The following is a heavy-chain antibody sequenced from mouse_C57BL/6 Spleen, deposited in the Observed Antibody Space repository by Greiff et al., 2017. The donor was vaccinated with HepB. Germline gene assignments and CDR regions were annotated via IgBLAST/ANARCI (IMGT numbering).Heavy chain of an antibody. CDR2: IDPEDGET. D-gene: IGHD1-1*01. CDR1: GFNIKDYY. J-gene: IGHJ1*03. CDR3: ACYYYGSRSYWYFDV. V-gene: IGHV14-2*01. Sequence: VQLQQSGAELVKPGASVKLSCTASGFNIKDYYMHWVKQRTEQGLEWIGRIDPEDGETKYAPKFQGKATITADTSSNTAYQQLSSLTSEDTAVYYCACYYYGSRSYWYFDVWGTGTTVTVSS.